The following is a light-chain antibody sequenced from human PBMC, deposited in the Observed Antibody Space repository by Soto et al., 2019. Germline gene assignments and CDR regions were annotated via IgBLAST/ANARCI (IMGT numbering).Light chain of an antibody. CDR1: NLGNKY. CDR2: QDT. CDR3: QAWDMNTAI. J-gene: IGLJ2*01. V-gene: IGLV3-1*01. Sequence: SYELTQPPSVSVSPGQTATITCSGDNLGNKYTSWYQQRPGQSPVLVIYQDTKRPSGIPERFSGSNSGSPATLTISGTQATDEADYYCQAWDMNTAIFGGGTQLTVL.